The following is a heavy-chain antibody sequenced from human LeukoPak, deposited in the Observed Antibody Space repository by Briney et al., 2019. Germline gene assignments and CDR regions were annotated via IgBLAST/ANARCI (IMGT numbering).Heavy chain of an antibody. CDR3: ARLAYGSGSRQYYFDY. CDR2: IYYSGST. CDR1: GGSISSSSYY. J-gene: IGHJ4*02. D-gene: IGHD3-10*01. V-gene: IGHV4-39*07. Sequence: SETLSLTCTVSGGSISSSSYYWGWIRQPPGTGLEWLGSIYYSGSTYYNPSLKSRVTISVDTSKNQFSLKLSSVTAVDTAVYYCARLAYGSGSRQYYFDYWGQGTLVTVSS.